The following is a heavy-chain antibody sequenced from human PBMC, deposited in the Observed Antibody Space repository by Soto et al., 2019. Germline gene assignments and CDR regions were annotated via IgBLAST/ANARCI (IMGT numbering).Heavy chain of an antibody. CDR2: ITWHSGSI. D-gene: IGHD1-20*01. CDR1: GFTFVDYA. CDR3: EKDKGYDFDAFDI. V-gene: IGHV3-9*01. J-gene: IGHJ3*02. Sequence: RLPCSASGFTFVDYAMHWVRKVPGKGLEWVSGITWHSGSIDYADSVKGRFTVSRDSAKNSLYLQMNSLRVEDTALYYCEKDKGYDFDAFDIWGQGTMVTVSS.